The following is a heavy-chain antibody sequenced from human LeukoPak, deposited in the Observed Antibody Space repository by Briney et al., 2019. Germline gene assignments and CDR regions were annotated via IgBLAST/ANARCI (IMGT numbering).Heavy chain of an antibody. CDR2: IYYSGST. J-gene: IGHJ4*02. CDR1: GGSISSSSYY. CDR3: ARGTYYYGLYDY. Sequence: ASETLSLTCTVSGGSISSSSYYWGWIRQPPGKGLEWIGSIYYSGSTYYNPSLKSRVTISVDTSKNQFSLKLSSVTAADTAVYYCARGTYYYGLYDYWGQGTLVTVSS. D-gene: IGHD3-10*01. V-gene: IGHV4-39*07.